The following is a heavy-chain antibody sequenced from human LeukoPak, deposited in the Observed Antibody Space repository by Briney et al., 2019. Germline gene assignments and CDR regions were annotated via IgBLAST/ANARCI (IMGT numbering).Heavy chain of an antibody. J-gene: IGHJ4*02. Sequence: GRSLRLSCAASGFTFSSYAMHWVRQAPGKGLEWVAVISYDGSNKYYADSVKGRFTISRDNSKNTLYLQMNSLRAGDTAVYYCARDYLPIRDYDFWSEPFDYWGQGTLVTVSS. CDR1: GFTFSSYA. V-gene: IGHV3-30*04. CDR2: ISYDGSNK. D-gene: IGHD3-3*01. CDR3: ARDYLPIRDYDFWSEPFDY.